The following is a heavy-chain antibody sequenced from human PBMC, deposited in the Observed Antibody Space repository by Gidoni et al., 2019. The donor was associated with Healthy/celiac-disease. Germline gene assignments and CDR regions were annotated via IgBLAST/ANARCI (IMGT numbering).Heavy chain of an antibody. Sequence: QVQLQQWGAGLLKPSETLSLTCAVYGGSFSGYYWRWIRQPPGKGLEWIGEINHSGSTNYNPSLKSRVTISVDTSKNQFSLKLSSVTAADTAVYYCARDRSTRYSSSWYYLHNWFDPWGQGTLVTVSS. CDR2: INHSGST. J-gene: IGHJ5*02. CDR3: ARDRSTRYSSSWYYLHNWFDP. V-gene: IGHV4-34*01. D-gene: IGHD6-13*01. CDR1: GGSFSGYY.